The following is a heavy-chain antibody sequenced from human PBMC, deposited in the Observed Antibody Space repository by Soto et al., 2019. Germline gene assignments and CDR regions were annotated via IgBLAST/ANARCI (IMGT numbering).Heavy chain of an antibody. D-gene: IGHD2-2*01. CDR1: GYTFTNCG. V-gene: IGHV1-18*01. J-gene: IGHJ6*02. Sequence: GASVKVSCKASGYTFTNCGISWVRQAPGQGLEWMGWISAYNGNTNYAQKFQGRITMTTDTSATTAYMELRSLRSDDTAVYYCARDDVVVVPAGLPTYYHYGMDVWGQGTTVTVS. CDR2: ISAYNGNT. CDR3: ARDDVVVVPAGLPTYYHYGMDV.